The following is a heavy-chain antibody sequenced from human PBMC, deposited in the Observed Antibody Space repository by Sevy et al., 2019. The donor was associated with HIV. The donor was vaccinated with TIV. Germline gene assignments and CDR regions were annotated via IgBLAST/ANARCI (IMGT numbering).Heavy chain of an antibody. CDR3: AKVTNRYDILTGSYYYYGMDV. Sequence: GGSLRLSCAASGFTFSSYAMSWVRHAPGKGLEWVSAISGSGGSTYYADSVKGRFTISRDNSKNTLYLQMNSLRAEDTAVYYCAKVTNRYDILTGSYYYYGMDVWGQGTTVTVSS. CDR1: GFTFSSYA. D-gene: IGHD3-9*01. J-gene: IGHJ6*02. CDR2: ISGSGGST. V-gene: IGHV3-23*01.